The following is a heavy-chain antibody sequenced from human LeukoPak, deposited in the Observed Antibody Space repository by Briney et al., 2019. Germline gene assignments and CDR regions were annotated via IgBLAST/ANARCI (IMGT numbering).Heavy chain of an antibody. CDR3: AIGGYSSSWYVFDY. D-gene: IGHD6-13*01. Sequence: GGSLRLSCAASGFTFSSYAMHWVRQAPGKGLEWVSYISSSGSTIYYADSVKGRFTISRDNAKNSLYLQMNSLRAEDTAVYYCAIGGYSSSWYVFDYWGQGTLVTVSS. V-gene: IGHV3-48*04. CDR2: ISSSGSTI. J-gene: IGHJ4*02. CDR1: GFTFSSYA.